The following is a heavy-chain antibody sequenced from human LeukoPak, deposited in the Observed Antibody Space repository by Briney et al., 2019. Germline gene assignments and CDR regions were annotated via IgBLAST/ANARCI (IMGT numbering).Heavy chain of an antibody. CDR3: ARQSLGYVDY. V-gene: IGHV6-1*01. CDR2: TYYRSKWSN. Sequence: SQTLSLTCAISGDSVSNKDAAWNWLRQSPSRGLEWLGRTYYRSKWSNDYAVSVRSRIIISPDTSKNQFSLQLRSVTPDDTAVYYCARQSLGYVDYWGQGSRVTVSS. CDR1: GDSVSNKDAA. J-gene: IGHJ4*02. D-gene: IGHD2-15*01.